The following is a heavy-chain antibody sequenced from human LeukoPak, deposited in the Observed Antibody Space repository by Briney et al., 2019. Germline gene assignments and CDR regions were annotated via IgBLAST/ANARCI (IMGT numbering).Heavy chain of an antibody. CDR3: AKGWSETIFGVVITYYFDY. J-gene: IGHJ4*02. CDR2: ISGSGGST. D-gene: IGHD3-3*01. Sequence: PGGSLRLSCAASGFTFSSYAMSWVRQAPGKGLEWVSAISGSGGSTYYADSVKGRFTISRDNSKNTLYLQMNSLRAEDTAVYYCAKGWSETIFGVVITYYFDYWGQGTLVTVSS. CDR1: GFTFSSYA. V-gene: IGHV3-23*01.